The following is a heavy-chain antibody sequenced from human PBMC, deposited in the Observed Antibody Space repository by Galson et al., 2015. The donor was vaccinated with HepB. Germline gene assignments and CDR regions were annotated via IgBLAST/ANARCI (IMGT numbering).Heavy chain of an antibody. D-gene: IGHD1-1*01. CDR3: ARVAIDSTRVDYYFYYMDV. CDR2: ISYDGKKE. Sequence: SLRLSCAASGFSFRTYAMHWVRQAPGKGLEWVAVISYDGKKEYYADSVKGRFTVSRDSSKNTLYLQMNSLRPEDTAVYWCARVAIDSTRVDYYFYYMDVWGKGTTVIVSS. J-gene: IGHJ6*03. CDR1: GFSFRTYA. V-gene: IGHV3-30*04.